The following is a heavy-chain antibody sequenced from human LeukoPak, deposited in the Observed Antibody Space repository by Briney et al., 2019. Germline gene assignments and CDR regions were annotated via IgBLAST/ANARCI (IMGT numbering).Heavy chain of an antibody. V-gene: IGHV1-2*02. CDR3: ARGPDYYYYYMDV. CDR1: GYAFTGYY. CDR2: INPNSGGT. J-gene: IGHJ6*03. Sequence: ASVKVSCKASGYAFTGYYMHWVRQAPGQGLEWMGWINPNSGGTNYAQKFQGRVTMTRDTSISTAYMELSRLRSDDTAVYYCARGPDYYYYYMDVWGKGTTVTISS.